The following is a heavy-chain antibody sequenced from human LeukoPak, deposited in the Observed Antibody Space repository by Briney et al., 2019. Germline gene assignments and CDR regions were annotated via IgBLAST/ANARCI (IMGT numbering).Heavy chain of an antibody. V-gene: IGHV1-2*06. CDR2: INPNSGGT. J-gene: IGHJ4*02. Sequence: ASVEVFCKASGYTFTGYYMPWVRQAPGQGLEWMGRINPNSGGTNYAQKFQGRVTMTRDTSISTAYMELSRLRSDDTAVYYCARDLDCSGGSCYSFDYWGQGTLVTVSS. D-gene: IGHD2-15*01. CDR1: GYTFTGYY. CDR3: ARDLDCSGGSCYSFDY.